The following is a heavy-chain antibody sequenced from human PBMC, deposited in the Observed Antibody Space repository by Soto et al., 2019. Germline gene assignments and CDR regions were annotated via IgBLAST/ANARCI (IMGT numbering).Heavy chain of an antibody. V-gene: IGHV1-69*13. CDR2: IIPILDTA. D-gene: IGHD5-18*01. CDR1: GATSRSYA. CDR3: ARGGRSTAMASYYYGMDV. J-gene: IGHJ6*02. Sequence: SVKVSCKASGATSRSYAISWVRQAPGKGLEWMGRIIPILDTANYAPKFKGRVTITADEATSRAYMELSSLKYEDTAGYYCARGGRSTAMASYYYGMDVWGQGTTVTVSS.